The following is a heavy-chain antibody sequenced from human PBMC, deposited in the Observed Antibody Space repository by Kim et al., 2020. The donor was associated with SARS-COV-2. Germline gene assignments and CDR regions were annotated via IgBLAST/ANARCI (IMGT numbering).Heavy chain of an antibody. CDR3: AREHVEIGTPYYFDY. V-gene: IGHV4-59*01. Sequence: PSLKSRVTISVDTSKNQFSLKLSSVTAADTAVYYCAREHVEIGTPYYFDYWGQGTLVTVSS. J-gene: IGHJ4*02. D-gene: IGHD5-12*01.